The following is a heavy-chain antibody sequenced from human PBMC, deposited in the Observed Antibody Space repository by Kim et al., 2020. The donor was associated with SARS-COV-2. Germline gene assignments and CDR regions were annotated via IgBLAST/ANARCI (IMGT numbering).Heavy chain of an antibody. D-gene: IGHD2-8*02. CDR2: IYYSGST. CDR3: ARARKDIVLVVYAMGAFDI. V-gene: IGHV4-31*03. J-gene: IGHJ3*02. CDR1: GGSISSGGYY. Sequence: SETLSLTCTVSGGSISSGGYYWSWIRQHQGKGLEWIGYIYYSGSTYYNPSLKSRVTISVDTSKNQFSLKLSSVTAADTAVYYCARARKDIVLVVYAMGAFDIWGQAKMVAVSS.